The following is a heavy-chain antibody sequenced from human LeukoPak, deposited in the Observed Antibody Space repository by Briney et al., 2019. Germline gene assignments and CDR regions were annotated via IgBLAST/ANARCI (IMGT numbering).Heavy chain of an antibody. J-gene: IGHJ4*02. CDR1: GFTFSSYA. CDR2: ISGSGGST. D-gene: IGHD3-9*01. CDR3: AKGYYDILTGYYSPFDY. Sequence: GGSLRLSCAASGFTFSSYAMSWVPQAPGKGLEWVSAISGSGGSTYYADSVKGRFTISRDNSKNTLYLQMNSLRAEDTAVYYCAKGYYDILTGYYSPFDYWGQGTLVTVSS. V-gene: IGHV3-23*01.